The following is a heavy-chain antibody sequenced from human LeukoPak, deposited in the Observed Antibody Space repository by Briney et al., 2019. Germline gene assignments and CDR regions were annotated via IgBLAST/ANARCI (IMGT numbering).Heavy chain of an antibody. D-gene: IGHD3-22*01. V-gene: IGHV4-31*03. J-gene: IGHJ4*02. CDR2: IYYSGST. Sequence: KASETLSLTCTVSGGSISSGGYYWSWIRQHPGKGLEWIGYIYYSGSTYYNPSLKSRVTISVDTSKNQFSLKLSSVTAADTAVYYCARVLPDSSGWSSFSDYWGQGTLVTVSS. CDR3: ARVLPDSSGWSSFSDY. CDR1: GGSISSGGYY.